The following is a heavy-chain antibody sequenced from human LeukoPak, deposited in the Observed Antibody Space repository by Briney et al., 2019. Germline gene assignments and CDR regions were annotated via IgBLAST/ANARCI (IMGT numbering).Heavy chain of an antibody. CDR2: ISSSSSYI. Sequence: PGGSLRLSCAASGFTFSSYSMNWVRQAPGKGLEWVSSISSSSSYIYYADSVKGRFTISRDNAKNSLYLQMNSLRAEDTAVYYCARVGSGEYYYDSSGYTSFDYWGQGTLVTVSS. V-gene: IGHV3-21*01. D-gene: IGHD3-22*01. J-gene: IGHJ4*02. CDR1: GFTFSSYS. CDR3: ARVGSGEYYYDSSGYTSFDY.